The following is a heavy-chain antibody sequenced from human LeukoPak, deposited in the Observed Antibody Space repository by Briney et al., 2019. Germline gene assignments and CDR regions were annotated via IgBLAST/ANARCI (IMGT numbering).Heavy chain of an antibody. J-gene: IGHJ4*02. CDR3: ASQGHSGSYIMVDY. V-gene: IGHV3-21*01. Sequence: GGSLRLSCAASGFTFSSYSMNWVRQAPGKGLEWVSSISSSSSYIYYADSVEGRFTISRDNAKNSLYLQMNSLRAEDTAVYYCASQGHSGSYIMVDYWGQGTLVTVSS. CDR2: ISSSSSYI. CDR1: GFTFSSYS. D-gene: IGHD1-26*01.